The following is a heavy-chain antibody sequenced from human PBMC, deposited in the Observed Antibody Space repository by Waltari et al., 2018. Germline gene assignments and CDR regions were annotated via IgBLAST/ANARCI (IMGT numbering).Heavy chain of an antibody. Sequence: VQLVKAGGSLVQRGGSLIPSCEASGFTSSNHRMHWDRQSPGKGPVWVARINGDSYGITYSDSVKGRFTISRDNTKNTLYLQMNSLRVEDTAVYYCAREPSPDSSGYFYYYMDVWGKGTTVTVSS. V-gene: IGHV3-74*01. CDR3: AREPSPDSSGYFYYYMDV. J-gene: IGHJ6*03. CDR2: INGDSYGI. CDR1: GFTSSNHR. D-gene: IGHD3-22*01.